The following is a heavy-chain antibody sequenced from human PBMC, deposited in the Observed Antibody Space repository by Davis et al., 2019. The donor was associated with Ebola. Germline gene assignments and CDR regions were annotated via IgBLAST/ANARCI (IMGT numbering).Heavy chain of an antibody. J-gene: IGHJ3*02. CDR2: ISYDGINT. CDR1: GFTFSSYA. CDR3: ARETRGLPRDAFDI. Sequence: GGSLRLSCAASGFTFSSYAIHWVRQAPGKGLEWVAGISYDGINTDYADSVKGRFTNSRDNSNNTLYLQVNSLRAEDTAVYYCARETRGLPRDAFDIWGQGTMVTVSS. D-gene: IGHD4-11*01. V-gene: IGHV3-30*04.